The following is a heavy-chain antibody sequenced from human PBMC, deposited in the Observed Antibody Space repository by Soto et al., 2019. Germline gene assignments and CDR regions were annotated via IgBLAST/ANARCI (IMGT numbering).Heavy chain of an antibody. CDR3: ARCRKSFGTGSAMDDNGMDV. Sequence: ASVKVSCKASGYTFTGYYIHWVRQAPGQGLEWMGWIHPNLGGTDHAQKFQGRVTLTRDTSVNTAYMELSNLTSDDTAIYYCARCRKSFGTGSAMDDNGMDVWGKGT. CDR1: GYTFTGYY. V-gene: IGHV1-2*02. J-gene: IGHJ6*04. D-gene: IGHD3-10*01. CDR2: IHPNLGGT.